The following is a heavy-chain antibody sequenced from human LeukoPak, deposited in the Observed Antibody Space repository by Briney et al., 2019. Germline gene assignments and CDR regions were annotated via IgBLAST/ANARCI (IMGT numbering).Heavy chain of an antibody. CDR2: IYYSGST. CDR1: GGSISSSSYY. D-gene: IGHD4-23*01. V-gene: IGHV4-39*07. J-gene: IGHJ3*02. CDR3: ARYLGNSDAFDI. Sequence: SETLSLTCTVSGGSISSSSYYWGWIRQPPGKGLEWIGSIYYSGSTYYNPSLKSRVTISVDTSKNQFSLKLSSVTAADTAVYYCARYLGNSDAFDIWGQGTMVTVSS.